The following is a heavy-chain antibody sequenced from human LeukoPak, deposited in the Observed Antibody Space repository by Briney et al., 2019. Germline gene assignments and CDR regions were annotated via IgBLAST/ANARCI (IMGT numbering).Heavy chain of an antibody. CDR3: ARDLRSTSCLDV. Sequence: SVKVSCKASGGTFSSYAISWVRQAPGQGLEWMEGIIPIFGTANYAQKFQGRVTITADESTSTAYMELSSLRSEDTAVYYCARDLRSTSCLDVWAKGPRSPSPQ. V-gene: IGHV1-69*13. J-gene: IGHJ6*04. CDR1: GGTFSSYA. D-gene: IGHD2-2*01. CDR2: IIPIFGTA.